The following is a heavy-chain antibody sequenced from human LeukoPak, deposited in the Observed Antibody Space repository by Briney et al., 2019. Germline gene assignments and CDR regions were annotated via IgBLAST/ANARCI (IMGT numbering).Heavy chain of an antibody. V-gene: IGHV3-21*01. Sequence: GGSLRLSCAASGFTFSVHSMNWVRQAPGKGLEWVSSISSSSSNKYYADSVKGRFTTSRDNAKNSLFLQMNSLRAEDTAVYFCARAYCGGDCYSTPHAFDIWGQGTMVTVSS. CDR2: ISSSSSNK. CDR1: GFTFSVHS. D-gene: IGHD2-21*02. J-gene: IGHJ3*02. CDR3: ARAYCGGDCYSTPHAFDI.